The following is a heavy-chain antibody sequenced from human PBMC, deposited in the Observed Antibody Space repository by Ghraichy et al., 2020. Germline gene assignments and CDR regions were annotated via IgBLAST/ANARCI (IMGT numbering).Heavy chain of an antibody. CDR2: ISGSSGST. CDR3: AKPHDYSNSFDY. Sequence: GGSLRLSCAASGFTFRSYAMSWVRQAPGKGLEWVASISGSSGSTYNADSVKGRFTISRDNSKNTLYLQMNSLRAEDTAIYYCAKPHDYSNSFDYWGQGTLVTVSS. V-gene: IGHV3-23*01. J-gene: IGHJ4*02. CDR1: GFTFRSYA. D-gene: IGHD4-11*01.